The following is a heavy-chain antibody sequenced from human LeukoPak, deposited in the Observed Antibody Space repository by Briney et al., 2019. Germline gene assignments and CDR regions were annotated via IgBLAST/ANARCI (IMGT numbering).Heavy chain of an antibody. J-gene: IGHJ6*03. CDR2: IYYSGST. CDR1: GGSITNYY. Sequence: SETLSLTCTVSGGSITNYYWSWIRQPPGKALEWIGYIYYSGSTNYNPSLKSRVTISVDTSKNQFSLKLSSVTAADTAVYYCARDRMWDCSSTSCYYYYYMDVWGKGTTVTISS. V-gene: IGHV4-59*12. D-gene: IGHD2-2*01. CDR3: ARDRMWDCSSTSCYYYYYMDV.